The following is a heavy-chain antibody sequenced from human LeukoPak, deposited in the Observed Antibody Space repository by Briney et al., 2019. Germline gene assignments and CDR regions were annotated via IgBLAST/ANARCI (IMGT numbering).Heavy chain of an antibody. Sequence: ASVTVSCKASGYTFTSYYVHWVRQAPGQGPEWMGIINPSGGATRFAQKFQGRVTMTRDMSTSTVYMDLSSLRSDDTALYYCARDRDRSGSALFDYWGRGPLVTVSS. D-gene: IGHD3-22*01. CDR3: ARDRDRSGSALFDY. CDR2: INPSGGAT. V-gene: IGHV1-46*01. CDR1: GYTFTSYY. J-gene: IGHJ4*02.